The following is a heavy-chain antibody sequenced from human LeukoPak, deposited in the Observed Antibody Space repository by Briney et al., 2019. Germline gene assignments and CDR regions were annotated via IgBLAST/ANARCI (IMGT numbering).Heavy chain of an antibody. D-gene: IGHD2-8*01. J-gene: IGHJ5*02. CDR3: ARDPPNA. CDR2: ISHDGTKE. Sequence: GGSLRLSCAASGFTFSGYSMDWVRQAPGKGLEWVAVISHDGTKEYYADSVKGRFTISRDNAKNSLYLQMNSLRVEDTAVYYCARDPPNAWGQGTLVTVSS. V-gene: IGHV3-30-3*01. CDR1: GFTFSGYS.